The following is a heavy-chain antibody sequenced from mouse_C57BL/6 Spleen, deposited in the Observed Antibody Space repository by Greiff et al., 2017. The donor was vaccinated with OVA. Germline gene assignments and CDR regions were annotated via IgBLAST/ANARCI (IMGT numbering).Heavy chain of an antibody. J-gene: IGHJ4*01. CDR3: ARRVPYYAMDY. CDR2: IYPGSGST. Sequence: QVQLKQSGAELVKPGASVKMSCKASGYTFTSYWITWVKQRPGQGLEWIGDIYPGSGSTNYNEKFKSKATLTVDTSSSTAYMQLSSLTSEDSAVYYCARRVPYYAMDYWGQGTSVTVSS. V-gene: IGHV1-55*01. CDR1: GYTFTSYW.